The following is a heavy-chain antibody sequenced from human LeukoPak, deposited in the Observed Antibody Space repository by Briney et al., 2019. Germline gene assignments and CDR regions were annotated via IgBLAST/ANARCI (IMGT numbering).Heavy chain of an antibody. V-gene: IGHV4-59*08. D-gene: IGHD2-2*02. CDR1: RGSISNYY. CDR2: IYNSGST. J-gene: IGHJ4*02. Sequence: SETLSLTCTVFRGSISNYYWSWIRKPPGEGLWWIGSIYNSGSTDYNPSLKSRVTISVDTSKNQFSLKLSTVTAADTAVYYCARCPTLYHFDWWGQGTLVTVSS. CDR3: ARCPTLYHFDW.